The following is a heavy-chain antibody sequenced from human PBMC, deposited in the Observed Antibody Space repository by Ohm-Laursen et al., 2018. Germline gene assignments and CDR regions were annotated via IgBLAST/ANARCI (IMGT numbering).Heavy chain of an antibody. D-gene: IGHD3-22*01. Sequence: ESLRISCKGSGYRFPSYWIGWVRQMPGKGLEWMGIIHPGDSHITYSPSFQGQVTISADKSISTAYLQWSSLKASDTAMYYCASRLYYYDSSGYLPDCWGQGTLVTVSS. CDR2: IHPGDSHI. V-gene: IGHV5-51*01. CDR1: GYRFPSYW. J-gene: IGHJ4*02. CDR3: ASRLYYYDSSGYLPDC.